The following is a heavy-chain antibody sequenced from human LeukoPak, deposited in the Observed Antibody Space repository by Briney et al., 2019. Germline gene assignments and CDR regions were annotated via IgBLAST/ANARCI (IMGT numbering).Heavy chain of an antibody. CDR1: GGSISNSNYY. Sequence: SETLSLTCTVSGGSISNSNYYWGWIRQPPGKGLEWIGSIYYSGSTYYNPSLKSRVTISVDTSKSQFSLKLSSVTAADTAVYYCARGGYYDSTESPYYFDYWGQGTLVTVSS. V-gene: IGHV4-39*01. CDR2: IYYSGST. CDR3: ARGGYYDSTESPYYFDY. J-gene: IGHJ4*02. D-gene: IGHD3-22*01.